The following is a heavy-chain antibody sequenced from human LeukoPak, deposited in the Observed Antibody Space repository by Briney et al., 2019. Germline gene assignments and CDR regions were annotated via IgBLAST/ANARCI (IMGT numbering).Heavy chain of an antibody. Sequence: SQTLSLTCTVSGGSISSYYWSWIRQPAGKGLEWIGRIYTSGSTNYNPSPKSRVTMSVDTSKNQFSLKLSSVTAADTAVYYCARDYYDSSGYYQAFYYYYMDVWGKGTTVTVSS. CDR2: IYTSGST. CDR3: ARDYYDSSGYYQAFYYYYMDV. V-gene: IGHV4-4*07. J-gene: IGHJ6*03. CDR1: GGSISSYY. D-gene: IGHD3-22*01.